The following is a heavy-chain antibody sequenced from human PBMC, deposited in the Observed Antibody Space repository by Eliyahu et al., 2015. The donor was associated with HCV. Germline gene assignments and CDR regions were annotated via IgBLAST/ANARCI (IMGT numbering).Heavy chain of an antibody. D-gene: IGHD3-22*01. CDR2: ISTSSAI. J-gene: IGHJ6*02. CDR1: GFTFSSYS. Sequence: EVQLVESGGGLVQPGGSLRLSCAASGFTFSSYSMXWXRQAPGKGLEWVSYISTSSAIYYADSVKGRFTISRDNAKNSLYLQMNSLRAEDTAVYYCARDQRYYESIGDGMDVWGQGTTVTVSS. V-gene: IGHV3-48*01. CDR3: ARDQRYYESIGDGMDV.